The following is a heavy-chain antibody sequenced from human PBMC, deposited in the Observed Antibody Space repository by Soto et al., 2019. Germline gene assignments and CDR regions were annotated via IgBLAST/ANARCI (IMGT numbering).Heavy chain of an antibody. J-gene: IGHJ6*02. Sequence: GGSLRLSCAASGFTFSSYAMHWVRQAPGKGLEWVAVISYDGSNKYYADSVKGRFTISRDNSKNTLYLQMNSLRAEDTAVYYCARDLLEFPIGYCSGGSCYYYYYGMDVWGQGTTVTVSS. CDR3: ARDLLEFPIGYCSGGSCYYYYYGMDV. CDR1: GFTFSSYA. CDR2: ISYDGSNK. V-gene: IGHV3-30-3*01. D-gene: IGHD2-15*01.